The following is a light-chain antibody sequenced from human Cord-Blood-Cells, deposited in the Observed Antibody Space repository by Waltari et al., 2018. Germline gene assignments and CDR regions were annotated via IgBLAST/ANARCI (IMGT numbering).Light chain of an antibody. Sequence: DIVMTQFPDPLAVSLGERATINCKSSQSVLYSSNNKNYLAWYQQKPGQPPKLLIYWASTRESGVPDRFSGSGSGTDFTLTISSLQAEDVAVYYCQQYYSTPITFGQGTRLEIK. CDR3: QQYYSTPIT. CDR1: QSVLYSSNNKNY. V-gene: IGKV4-1*01. CDR2: WAS. J-gene: IGKJ5*01.